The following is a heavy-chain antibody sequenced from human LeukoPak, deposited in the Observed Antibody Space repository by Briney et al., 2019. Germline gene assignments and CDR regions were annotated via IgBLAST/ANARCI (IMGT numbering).Heavy chain of an antibody. Sequence: GGSLRLSCAASGFTFSSYSMNWVRQAPGKGLEWVSYISSSSSTIYYADSVKGRFTISRDNAKNSLYLQMNSLRAEDTAVYYCAKVEGYYYDSSGYSADWGQGTLVTVSS. V-gene: IGHV3-48*01. CDR3: AKVEGYYYDSSGYSAD. D-gene: IGHD3-22*01. CDR2: ISSSSSTI. CDR1: GFTFSSYS. J-gene: IGHJ4*02.